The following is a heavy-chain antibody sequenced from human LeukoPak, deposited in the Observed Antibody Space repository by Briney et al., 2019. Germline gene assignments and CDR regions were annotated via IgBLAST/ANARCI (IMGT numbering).Heavy chain of an antibody. J-gene: IGHJ4*02. CDR2: INHSGST. V-gene: IGHV4-59*11. CDR1: GGSINSHY. Sequence: SETLSLTCTVSGGSINSHYWSWIRQPPGKGLEWIGEINHSGSTNYNPSLKSRVTISVDTSKKQFSLKVSSVTAADTAVYYCARGYSSSWNYLDYWGQGTLVTVSS. CDR3: ARGYSSSWNYLDY. D-gene: IGHD6-13*01.